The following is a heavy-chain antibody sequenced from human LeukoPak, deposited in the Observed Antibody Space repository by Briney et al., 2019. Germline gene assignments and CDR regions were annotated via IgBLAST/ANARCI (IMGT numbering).Heavy chain of an antibody. CDR2: IYPGDSDT. CDR3: ARRELTPRRYSDS. CDR1: GYTFTNYW. Sequence: GESLKISCKGFGYTFTNYWIGWVRQMPGKGLEWMGIIYPGDSDTRYSPSFQGQVSMSADKSTRTAYLQWSSLKASDTAMYYCARRELTPRRYSDSWGQGTLVTVSS. V-gene: IGHV5-51*01. D-gene: IGHD4-23*01. J-gene: IGHJ4*02.